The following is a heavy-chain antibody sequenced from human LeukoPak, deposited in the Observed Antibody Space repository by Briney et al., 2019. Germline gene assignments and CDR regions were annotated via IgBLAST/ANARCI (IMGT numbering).Heavy chain of an antibody. V-gene: IGHV4-34*01. CDR2: INHSGST. J-gene: IGHJ5*02. D-gene: IGHD6-13*01. CDR3: ARDRSSSWSAIHWFDP. CDR1: GGSFSGCY. Sequence: PSGALSLTCAVYGGSFSGCYWSWIRHPPRKGLEWIGEINHSGSTNYNPTLTSRVTISVETSKNQFSLKLGSVTAADTGVYYCARDRSSSWSAIHWFDPWGQGTLVTDSS.